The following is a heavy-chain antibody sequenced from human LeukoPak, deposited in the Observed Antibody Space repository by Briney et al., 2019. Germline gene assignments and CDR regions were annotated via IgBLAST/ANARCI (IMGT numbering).Heavy chain of an antibody. V-gene: IGHV4-4*07. J-gene: IGHJ6*03. Sequence: SETLSLTCTVSGGSISSYYWSWIRQPAGKGLEWIGRLYTSGSTNYNPSLKSRVTMSVDTSKNQFSLKLSSVTAADTAVYYCARDHFWSGYSNQYYYMDVWGKGTTVTVSS. D-gene: IGHD3-3*02. CDR1: GGSISSYY. CDR3: ARDHFWSGYSNQYYYMDV. CDR2: LYTSGST.